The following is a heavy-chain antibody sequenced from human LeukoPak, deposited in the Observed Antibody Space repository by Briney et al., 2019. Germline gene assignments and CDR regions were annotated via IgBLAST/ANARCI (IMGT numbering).Heavy chain of an antibody. Sequence: GRSLRVSRAASGFTFSSYGMHWGRPAPGKGLEWVAVIWYDGSNKYYADSVKGRFTISRDNSKNTLYLQMNSLRAEDTAVYYSARESTTMVRGVIQHWGQGTLVTVSS. CDR3: ARESTTMVRGVIQH. CDR2: IWYDGSNK. V-gene: IGHV3-33*01. D-gene: IGHD3-10*01. CDR1: GFTFSSYG. J-gene: IGHJ1*01.